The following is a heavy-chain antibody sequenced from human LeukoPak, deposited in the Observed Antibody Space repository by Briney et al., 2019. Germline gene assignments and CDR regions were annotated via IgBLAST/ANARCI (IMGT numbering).Heavy chain of an antibody. CDR1: GFTFSSYW. CDR2: INSDGSST. D-gene: IGHD3-22*01. J-gene: IGHJ4*02. CDR3: ARGGLYYYDSSGYPDY. V-gene: IGHV3-74*01. Sequence: GRSLRLSCAASGFTFSSYWTHWVRQAPGKGLVWVSRINSDGSSTSYADSVKGRFTISRDNAKNTLYLQMNSLRAEDTAVYYCARGGLYYYDSSGYPDYWGQGTLVTVSS.